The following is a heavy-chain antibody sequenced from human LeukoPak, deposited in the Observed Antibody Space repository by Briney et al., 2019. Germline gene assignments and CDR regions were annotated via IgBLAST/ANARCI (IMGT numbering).Heavy chain of an antibody. CDR3: ARGYVPYGDYVYWFDP. V-gene: IGHV7-4-1*02. Sequence: GASVKVSCKASGYTFTSSAIYWVRQAPGQGLEWMGWINTNTGNPTYAQGFTGRFVFSLDTSVSTAYLQISSLKAEDAAVHYCARGYVPYGDYVYWFDPWGQGTLVTVSS. CDR1: GYTFTSSA. J-gene: IGHJ5*02. CDR2: INTNTGNP. D-gene: IGHD4-17*01.